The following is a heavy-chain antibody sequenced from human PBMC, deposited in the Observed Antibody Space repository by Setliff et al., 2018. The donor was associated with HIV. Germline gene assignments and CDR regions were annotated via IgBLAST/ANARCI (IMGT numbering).Heavy chain of an antibody. CDR3: AKDLHVAAADY. Sequence: GGSLRLSCSDSGFTFSIHEMNWVRQSPGKGLEWLSYISSTSGTIIYADSVKVRFTISRDNSKNTLYLEMNSLRAEDTAVYYCAKDLHVAAADYWGQGTLVTVSS. CDR2: ISSTSGTI. V-gene: IGHV3-48*03. J-gene: IGHJ4*02. CDR1: GFTFSIHE. D-gene: IGHD6-13*01.